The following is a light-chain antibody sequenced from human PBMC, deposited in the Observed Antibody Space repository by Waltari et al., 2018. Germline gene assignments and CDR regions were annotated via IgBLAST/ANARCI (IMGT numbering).Light chain of an antibody. CDR3: QQSYT. CDR1: QSISDY. CDR2: GAS. J-gene: IGKJ4*01. Sequence: VTITCRARQSISDYLNWYQQKPGKAPKRLIYGASSLQSGVPSRFSGSGSGTDFTLSITSLQPEDSATYYCQQSYTFGGGTKVEIK. V-gene: IGKV1-39*01.